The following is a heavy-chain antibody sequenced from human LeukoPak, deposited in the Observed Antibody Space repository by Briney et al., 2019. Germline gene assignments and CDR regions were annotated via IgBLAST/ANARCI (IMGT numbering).Heavy chain of an antibody. Sequence: SVKVSCKASGGTFRSYAISWVRQAPGQGLEWMGGIIPFFGTTKHAQKFQGRVTNTAEESTNTAYMELSSLRSEDTAVYYCARGHPSNDWTFDIWGQGTMVTVSS. V-gene: IGHV1-69*13. CDR3: ARGHPSNDWTFDI. CDR2: IIPFFGTT. J-gene: IGHJ3*02. D-gene: IGHD1-1*01. CDR1: GGTFRSYA.